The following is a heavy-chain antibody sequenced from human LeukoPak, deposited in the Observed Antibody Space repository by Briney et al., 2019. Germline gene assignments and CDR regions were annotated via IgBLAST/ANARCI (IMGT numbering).Heavy chain of an antibody. Sequence: GGSLRLSCAASGVNFDDHGMSWVRQAPGKGLEWVAGINWSGGNTGYADSVKGRFTISRDISKNTLYLQMNSLRAEDTAVYYCARVLSGRGSLYDYYYYMDVWGKGTAVTISS. CDR2: INWSGGNT. CDR3: ARVLSGRGSLYDYYYYMDV. D-gene: IGHD3-10*01. V-gene: IGHV3-20*04. J-gene: IGHJ6*03. CDR1: GVNFDDHG.